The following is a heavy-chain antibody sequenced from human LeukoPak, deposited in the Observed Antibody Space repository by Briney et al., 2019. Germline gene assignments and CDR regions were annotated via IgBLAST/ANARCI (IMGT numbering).Heavy chain of an antibody. V-gene: IGHV3-74*01. J-gene: IGHJ4*02. CDR3: ARAGRGLRYFDWLTYDY. Sequence: QTGGSLRLSCAASGFTFSSYWMHWVRQAPGKGLVWVSHINSDGSSTTYADSVKGRFTISRDNAKNTLYLQMNSLRAEDTAGYYCARAGRGLRYFDWLTYDYWGQGTLVTVSS. D-gene: IGHD3-9*01. CDR2: INSDGSST. CDR1: GFTFSSYW.